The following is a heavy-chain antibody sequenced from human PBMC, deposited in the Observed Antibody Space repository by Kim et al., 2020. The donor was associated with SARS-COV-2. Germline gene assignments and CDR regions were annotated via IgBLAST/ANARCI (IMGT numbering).Heavy chain of an antibody. D-gene: IGHD1-1*01. J-gene: IGHJ3*02. V-gene: IGHV1-3*01. CDR1: GYTFTSYA. Sequence: ASVKVSCKASGYTFTSYAMHWVRQAPGQRLEWMGWINAGNGNTKYSQKFQGRVTITRDTSASTAYMELSSLRSEDTAVYYCARGLGRLERGEGLGAFDIWGQGTMVTVSS. CDR2: INAGNGNT. CDR3: ARGLGRLERGEGLGAFDI.